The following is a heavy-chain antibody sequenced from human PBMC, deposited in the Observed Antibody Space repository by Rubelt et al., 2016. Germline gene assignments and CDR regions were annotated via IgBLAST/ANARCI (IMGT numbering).Heavy chain of an antibody. V-gene: IGHV3-23*01. CDR3: AKDAGIAVAGLFFDY. J-gene: IGHJ4*02. Sequence: GKGLEWVSRISNSGGSPQYADSVKGRFTISRDNSKNTLYLQMNSLTAEDTAVYYCAKDAGIAVAGLFFDYWGQGTLVTVSS. CDR2: ISNSGGSP. D-gene: IGHD6-19*01.